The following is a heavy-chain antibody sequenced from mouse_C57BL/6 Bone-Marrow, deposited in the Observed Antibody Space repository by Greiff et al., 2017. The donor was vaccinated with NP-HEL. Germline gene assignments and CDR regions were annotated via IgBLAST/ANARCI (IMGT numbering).Heavy chain of an antibody. CDR2: INPNNGGT. V-gene: IGHV1-26*01. CDR3: ARPIYDGYYVWYFDV. CDR1: GYTFTDYY. Sequence: EVQLQQSGPELVKPGASVKISCKASGYTFTDYYMNWVKQSHGKSLEWIGDINPNNGGTSYNLKFKGKATLTVDKSSSTAYMELRSLTSEDSAVYYCARPIYDGYYVWYFDVWGTGTTVTVSS. D-gene: IGHD2-3*01. J-gene: IGHJ1*03.